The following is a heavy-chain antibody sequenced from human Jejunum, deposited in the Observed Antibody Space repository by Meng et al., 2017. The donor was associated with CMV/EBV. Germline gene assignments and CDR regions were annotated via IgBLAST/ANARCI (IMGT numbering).Heavy chain of an antibody. Sequence: VSCKASGYTFAIYGIHWVRQAPGQRLEWMGWVNPGNGKTKYSKEFQGRVTITRETSATTVHMELSSLRSDDTAIYYCVRVAGWRFDNWGQGTLVT. D-gene: IGHD5-24*01. V-gene: IGHV1-3*01. CDR1: GYTFAIYG. CDR2: VNPGNGKT. J-gene: IGHJ4*02. CDR3: VRVAGWRFDN.